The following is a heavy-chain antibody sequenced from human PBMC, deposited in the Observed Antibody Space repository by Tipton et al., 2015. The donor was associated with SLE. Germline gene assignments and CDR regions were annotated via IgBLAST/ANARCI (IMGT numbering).Heavy chain of an antibody. CDR3: ARDHAAECSGGTCYHLDVFDI. Sequence: TLSLTCTVSGGSISSPSYSWSWIRQSPGTGLEWLGYIYSSGSTNYNPSFRSRLTISVDTSKNQFSLKLTSVTAADTAVYYCARDHAAECSGGTCYHLDVFDIWGRGTKVTVSS. V-gene: IGHV4-61*01. J-gene: IGHJ3*02. D-gene: IGHD2-15*01. CDR2: IYSSGST. CDR1: GGSISSPSYS.